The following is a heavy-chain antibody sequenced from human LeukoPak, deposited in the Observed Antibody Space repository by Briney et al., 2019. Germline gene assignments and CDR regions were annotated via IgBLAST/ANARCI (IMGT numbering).Heavy chain of an antibody. D-gene: IGHD3-22*01. CDR1: GGSIIGSTSY. CDR2: INYSGST. J-gene: IGHJ4*02. V-gene: IGHV4-39*01. CDR3: ARGYDY. Sequence: SETLSLTCTVSGGSIIGSTSYWGWIRQPPGKGLDWIGIINYSGSTYYNPSLRSRVTISVDTSKNQFSLKLNSVTASDTAVYYCARGYDYWGQRTLVTVSS.